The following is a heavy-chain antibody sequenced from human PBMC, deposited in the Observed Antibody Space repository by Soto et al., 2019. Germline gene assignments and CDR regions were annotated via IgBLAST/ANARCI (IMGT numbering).Heavy chain of an antibody. D-gene: IGHD5-12*01. CDR1: GYTFTDYY. V-gene: IGHV1-2*02. Sequence: QVQLVSSGAEVKKPGASVKVSCRASGYTFTDYYIHWVRQAPGQGLQWVGWINPNSGATEYAQKFQGRVTMTRDPSISTVYMEVTTLRSDDTALYFCARAAPLRYSGYALDHWGQGTRVTVST. CDR3: ARAAPLRYSGYALDH. CDR2: INPNSGAT. J-gene: IGHJ4*02.